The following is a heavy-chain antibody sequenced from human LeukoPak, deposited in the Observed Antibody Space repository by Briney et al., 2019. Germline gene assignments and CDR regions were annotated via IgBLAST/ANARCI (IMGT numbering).Heavy chain of an antibody. V-gene: IGHV3-9*01. D-gene: IGHD6-19*01. J-gene: IGHJ4*02. CDR1: GFTFDDYA. CDR2: ISWNSGSI. CDR3: AKDMDSSGWYFDY. Sequence: GGSLRLSCAASGFTFDDYAMHWVRRAPGKGLEWVSGISWNSGSIGYADSVKGRFTISRDNAKNSLYLQMNSLRAEDTDLYYCAKDMDSSGWYFDYWGQGTLVTVSS.